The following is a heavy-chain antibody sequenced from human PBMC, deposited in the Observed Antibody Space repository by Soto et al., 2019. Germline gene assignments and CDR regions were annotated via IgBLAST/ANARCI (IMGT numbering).Heavy chain of an antibody. CDR3: AIYYSSSPPYDPIGY. Sequence: SVKVSCKASGGTFSSYSISWVRQAPGQGLEWMGGIIPIFGTANYAQKFQGRVTITADESTSTAYMELSSLRSEDTAVYYCAIYYSSSPPYDPIGYCGQGTLVPVSS. CDR2: IIPIFGTA. V-gene: IGHV1-69*13. J-gene: IGHJ4*02. D-gene: IGHD3-22*01. CDR1: GGTFSSYS.